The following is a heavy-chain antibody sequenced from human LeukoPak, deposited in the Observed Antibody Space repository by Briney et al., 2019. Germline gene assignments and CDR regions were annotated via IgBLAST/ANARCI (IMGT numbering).Heavy chain of an antibody. CDR3: ARVLAPPKAFDI. Sequence: PGGSLRLSCAASGFTFSDYYMSWIRQAPGKGLEWVSYISSSGSTIYYADSVKGRFTISRDNAKNSLYLQMNSLRAEDTTVYYCARVLAPPKAFDIWGQGTMVTVSS. CDR1: GFTFSDYY. CDR2: ISSSGSTI. V-gene: IGHV3-11*01. J-gene: IGHJ3*02.